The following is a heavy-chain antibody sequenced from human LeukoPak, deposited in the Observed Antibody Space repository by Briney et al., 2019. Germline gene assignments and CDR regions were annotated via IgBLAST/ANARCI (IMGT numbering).Heavy chain of an antibody. CDR2: ISGSRGTT. CDR1: GFTFSNYA. CDR3: ATEADDGTYGGWFDP. Sequence: GGSLRLSCAASGFTFSNYAMNWVRQAPGKGLEWVSAISGSRGTTYFADSVKGRFTIFRDNSKNTLYLQMNSLRAEDTAMYYCATEADDGTYGGWFDPWGQGTQVTVSS. V-gene: IGHV3-23*01. J-gene: IGHJ5*02. D-gene: IGHD4-17*01.